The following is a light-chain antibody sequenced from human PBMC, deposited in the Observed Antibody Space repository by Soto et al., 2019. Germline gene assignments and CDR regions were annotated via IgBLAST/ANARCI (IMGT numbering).Light chain of an antibody. V-gene: IGKV1-39*01. J-gene: IGKJ1*01. Sequence: DIQMTQSPSSLSASVGDRVTITCRASQSISSYLNWYQKKPGKAPTLLIYAASSLQSGVPSRFSGSGSGTDFTLTISSLQPEDFATYYCQQSYSTPRTFGQGTKVEIK. CDR1: QSISSY. CDR3: QQSYSTPRT. CDR2: AAS.